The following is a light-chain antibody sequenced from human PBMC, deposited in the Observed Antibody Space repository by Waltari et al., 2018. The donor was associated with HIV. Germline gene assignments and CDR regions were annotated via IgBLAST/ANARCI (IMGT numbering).Light chain of an antibody. V-gene: IGLV3-19*01. CDR1: SLRSYY. CDR3: NSRDSSSNRVV. CDR2: GKD. Sequence: SSELTQDPAVSVALGQTVRITCQGDSLRSYYASWYQQKPGQAPALVIYGKDNRPSGTPDRFSGSSSGNTASWTITGAQAEDEADYYCNSRDSSSNRVVFGGGTKLTVL. J-gene: IGLJ2*01.